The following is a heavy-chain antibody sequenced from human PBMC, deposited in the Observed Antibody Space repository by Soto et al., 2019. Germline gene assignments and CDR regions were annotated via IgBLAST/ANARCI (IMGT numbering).Heavy chain of an antibody. CDR3: ARGLHSLFDY. J-gene: IGHJ4*02. CDR2: IWYDGNNK. Sequence: QVQLVESGGGVVQPGGSLRLSFAASGFTFSNYGMHWVRQAPGKGLEWVAVIWYDGNNKYYADSVKGQFTISRDNSNNTLYVQMTSLRAEDTAVYYCARGLHSLFDYWGQGTLVTVSS. D-gene: IGHD2-21*01. V-gene: IGHV3-33*01. CDR1: GFTFSNYG.